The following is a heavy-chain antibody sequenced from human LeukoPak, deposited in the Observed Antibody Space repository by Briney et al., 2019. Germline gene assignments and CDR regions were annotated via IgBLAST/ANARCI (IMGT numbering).Heavy chain of an antibody. D-gene: IGHD3-22*01. Sequence: GGSLRLSCAASGFTFSSYWMHWVRQAPGKGLVWVSRINSDGSSTSYADSVKGRFTISRDNAKNTLYLQMNSLRAEDTAVYYCARGDYYDSSGYYYPLVFDYWGQRTLVTVSS. J-gene: IGHJ4*02. CDR3: ARGDYYDSSGYYYPLVFDY. V-gene: IGHV3-74*01. CDR2: INSDGSST. CDR1: GFTFSSYW.